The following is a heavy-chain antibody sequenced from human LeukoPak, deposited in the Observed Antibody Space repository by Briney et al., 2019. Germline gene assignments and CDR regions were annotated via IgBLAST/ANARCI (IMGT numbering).Heavy chain of an antibody. V-gene: IGHV4-61*02. D-gene: IGHD5-24*01. CDR2: IYTSGST. Sequence: SETLSLTCTVSGDSITSGSYFWSWIRQPAGKGLEWIGRIYTSGSTNYNPSLKSRVTISVDKSKNQFSLKLSSVTAADTAVYYCARGIKGAYGDGYNFDYWGQGTLVTVSS. CDR3: ARGIKGAYGDGYNFDY. J-gene: IGHJ4*02. CDR1: GDSITSGSYF.